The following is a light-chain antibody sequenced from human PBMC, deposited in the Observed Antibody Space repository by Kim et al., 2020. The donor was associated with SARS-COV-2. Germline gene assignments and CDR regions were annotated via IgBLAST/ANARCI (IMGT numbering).Light chain of an antibody. CDR2: RND. CDR1: SFNIGNNF. CDR3: ATWDDSLNDVL. V-gene: IGLV1-47*01. Sequence: QSVLTQPPSASGTPGQSVTISCSGSSFNIGNNFVYWYQQVPRTAPRLLIYRNDQRPSGVPDRFSGSKSGTSASLAISGLRSEDEADYYCATWDDSLNDVLFGGGTKLTVL. J-gene: IGLJ2*01.